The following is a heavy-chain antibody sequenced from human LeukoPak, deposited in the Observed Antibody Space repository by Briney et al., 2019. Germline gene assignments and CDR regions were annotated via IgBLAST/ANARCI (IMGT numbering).Heavy chain of an antibody. CDR3: ARGTYSSSWYSAAFDI. Sequence: SETLSLTCAVYGGSFSGYYWSWIRQPPGKGLEWIGEINHSGSTNYNPSLKSRVTISVDTSKNQFSLKLSSVTAADTAVYYCARGTYSSSWYSAAFDIWGQGTMVTVSS. CDR2: INHSGST. J-gene: IGHJ3*02. CDR1: GGSFSGYY. V-gene: IGHV4-34*01. D-gene: IGHD6-13*01.